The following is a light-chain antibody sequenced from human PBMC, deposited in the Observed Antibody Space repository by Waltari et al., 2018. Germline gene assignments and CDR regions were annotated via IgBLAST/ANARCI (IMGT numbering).Light chain of an antibody. J-gene: IGLJ3*02. CDR1: TPNIGTNY. CDR2: EDN. CDR3: GTWDSSLGIGV. Sequence: QSVLTQAPSVSAAPGQKVPIPCSGSTPNIGTNYLTWYQQFPGTAPKLLIYEDNRRPSGIPDRFSGSKSGASATLGITGLQTGDEANYYCGTWDSSLGIGVLGGGTRVTVL. V-gene: IGLV1-51*01.